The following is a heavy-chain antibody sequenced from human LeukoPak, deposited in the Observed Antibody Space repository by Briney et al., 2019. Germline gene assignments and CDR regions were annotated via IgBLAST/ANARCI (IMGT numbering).Heavy chain of an antibody. V-gene: IGHV3-23*01. Sequence: GGSLRLSYAASGFTFSSYGMTWVRQAPGKGLEGVSGISNSGGSTYYADSVKGRFTISRDSAKNSLYLQMSNLRAEDTAVYYCARGPEDEPEGHSNQGYWGQGTQVTVSS. CDR3: ARGPEDEPEGHSNQGY. J-gene: IGHJ4*02. CDR1: GFTFSSYG. D-gene: IGHD5-12*01. CDR2: ISNSGGST.